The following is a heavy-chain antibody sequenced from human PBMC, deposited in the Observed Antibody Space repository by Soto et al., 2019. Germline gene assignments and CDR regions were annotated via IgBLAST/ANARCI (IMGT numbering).Heavy chain of an antibody. CDR3: ASIVSSAHGEFSD. V-gene: IGHV4-31*03. Sequence: QVQLQESGPGLVKPSQTLSLTCTVAGGSISSGGYYWSWIRQHPGKGLEWIGYIYYSGSTYYNPSLKSRVTISVDTSKNQFSLKLSSVSAADTAVYYCASIVSSAHGEFSDWGQGTLVTVSS. CDR1: GGSISSGGYY. D-gene: IGHD3-10*01. CDR2: IYYSGST. J-gene: IGHJ4*02.